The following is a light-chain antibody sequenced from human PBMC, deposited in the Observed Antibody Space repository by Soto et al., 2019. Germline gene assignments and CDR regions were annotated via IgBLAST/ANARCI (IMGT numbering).Light chain of an antibody. J-gene: IGKJ1*01. Sequence: DLQMTPSPSTLSASVGDRVTITCRASVSINRWLAWYQQKPGRAPKVLIYDASSLESGVPSRFSGSGSGTEFTLTITSLQPDDFATYYCQQYNTYWTFGQGTKVDI. CDR1: VSINRW. V-gene: IGKV1-5*01. CDR3: QQYNTYWT. CDR2: DAS.